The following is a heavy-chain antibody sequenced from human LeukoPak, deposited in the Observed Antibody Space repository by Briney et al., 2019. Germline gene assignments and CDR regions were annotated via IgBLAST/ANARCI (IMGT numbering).Heavy chain of an antibody. V-gene: IGHV3-30-3*01. CDR3: ARGVSVPAAIEDYFDY. D-gene: IGHD2-2*01. Sequence: GGSLRLSCAASGITFINHAMDWVRQAPGKGLEWVAVISYDGSNTYYADSVKGRFTISRDNSKSTLYLQMNSLRAEDTAVYYCARGVSVPAAIEDYFDYWGQGTLVTVSS. CDR2: ISYDGSNT. J-gene: IGHJ4*02. CDR1: GITFINHA.